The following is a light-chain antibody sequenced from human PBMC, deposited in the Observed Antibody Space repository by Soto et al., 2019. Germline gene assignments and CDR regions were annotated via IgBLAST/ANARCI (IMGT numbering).Light chain of an antibody. CDR2: DAS. J-gene: IGKJ5*01. CDR3: QQFNNYIT. V-gene: IGKV1D-13*01. Sequence: IQMTQSPSAMSASLGDRVTITCRASQGISSALAWYQQKPGKAPKLLIYDASSLESGVPSRFSGSGSGTDFTLTISSLQPEDFATYYCQQFNNYITFGQGTRLEIK. CDR1: QGISSA.